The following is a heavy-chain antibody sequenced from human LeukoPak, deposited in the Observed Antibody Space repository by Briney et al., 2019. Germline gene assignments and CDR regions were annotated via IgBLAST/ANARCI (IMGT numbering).Heavy chain of an antibody. CDR3: AASGYSSGWYYY. CDR1: GFTFSSYA. V-gene: IGHV3-23*01. Sequence: GGSLRLSCAASGFTFSSYAMSWVRQALGKGLEWVSAISGSGGSTYYADSVKGRFTISRDNSKNTLYLQMNSLRAEDTAVYYCAASGYSSGWYYYWGQGTLVTVSS. CDR2: ISGSGGST. D-gene: IGHD6-19*01. J-gene: IGHJ4*02.